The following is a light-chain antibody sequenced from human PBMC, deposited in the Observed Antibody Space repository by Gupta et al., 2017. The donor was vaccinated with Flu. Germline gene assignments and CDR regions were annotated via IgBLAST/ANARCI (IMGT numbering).Light chain of an antibody. Sequence: SLGERATINCKSSQSVLYSSNNKNYLAWYQQKAGQSPKLLIYWASTRESGVPDRFSGSGSGTDFTLTISTLQAEDVAVYYCQQYENNRVTFGQGTRLEIK. J-gene: IGKJ1*01. V-gene: IGKV4-1*01. CDR2: WAS. CDR3: QQYENNRVT. CDR1: QSVLYSSNNKNY.